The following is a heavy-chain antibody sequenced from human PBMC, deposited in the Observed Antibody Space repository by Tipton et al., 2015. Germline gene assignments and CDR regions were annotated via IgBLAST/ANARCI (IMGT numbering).Heavy chain of an antibody. CDR3: ARVEAASLYFHYYYGMDV. J-gene: IGHJ6*02. Sequence: QSGPEVKRPGSSVKVSCKTSVDIFSRYAISWVRQAPGQGLEWMGGIIPISGTANYAQKFQGRVTVIADESTSTAYMELSSLTSEDTAVYYCARVEAASLYFHYYYGMDVWGQGTTVTVSS. CDR2: IIPISGTA. CDR1: VDIFSRYA. V-gene: IGHV1-69*01. D-gene: IGHD2-15*01.